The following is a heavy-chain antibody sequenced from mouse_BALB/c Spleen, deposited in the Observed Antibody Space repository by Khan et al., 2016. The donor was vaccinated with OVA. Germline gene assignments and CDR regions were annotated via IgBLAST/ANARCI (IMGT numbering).Heavy chain of an antibody. Sequence: VQLQQPGPELEKPGASVKISCKASGYSFTGYNMNWVKQSNGKSLEWIGHIDPYYGGSSYNKKFKGKAKLTVDLSSSTAYMQLQSLTSEDSAVYYWARRNGNYAMDYWGQGTSVTVSS. CDR3: ARRNGNYAMDY. J-gene: IGHJ4*01. CDR1: GYSFTGYN. V-gene: IGHV1-39*01. CDR2: IDPYYGGS.